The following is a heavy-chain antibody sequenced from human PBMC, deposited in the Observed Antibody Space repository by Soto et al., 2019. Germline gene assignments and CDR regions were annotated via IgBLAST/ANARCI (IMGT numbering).Heavy chain of an antibody. D-gene: IGHD6-13*01. CDR1: GFTFSGYA. CDR2: ISGSGDST. V-gene: IGHV3-23*01. Sequence: GGSLRLSCAASGFTFSGYAMSWVRQAPGKGLEWVSAISGSGDSTYYADSVKGRFTISRDNSKNTLYLQMNSLRAEDTAVYYCAKDPLYSSSWHGYYFDYWGQGTLVTVSS. CDR3: AKDPLYSSSWHGYYFDY. J-gene: IGHJ4*02.